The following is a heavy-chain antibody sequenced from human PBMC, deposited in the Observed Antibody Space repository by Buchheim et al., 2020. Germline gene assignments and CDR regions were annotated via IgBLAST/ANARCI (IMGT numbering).Heavy chain of an antibody. V-gene: IGHV4-39*01. CDR3: ARMYSSSWYSLYYYGMDV. CDR1: GGSISSSSYY. J-gene: IGHJ6*02. CDR2: IYYSGST. Sequence: QLQLQESGPGLVKPSETLSLTCTVSGGSISSSSYYWGWIRQPPGKGLEWIGSIYYSGSTYYNPSLKSRVTISVDTSKNQFSLKLSSVTAADTAVYYCARMYSSSWYSLYYYGMDVWGQGTT. D-gene: IGHD6-13*01.